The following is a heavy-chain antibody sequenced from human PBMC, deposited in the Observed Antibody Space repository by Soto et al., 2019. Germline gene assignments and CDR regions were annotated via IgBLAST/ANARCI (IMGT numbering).Heavy chain of an antibody. Sequence: SETLSLTCAVSGGSISSGGYSWSWIRQPPGKGLEWIGYIYHSGSTYYNPSLKSRVTMSVDRSKNQFSLKLSSVTAADTAVYYCASADPNGPWFDPWGQGTLVTVSS. J-gene: IGHJ5*02. D-gene: IGHD4-17*01. CDR1: GGSISSGGYS. CDR3: ASADPNGPWFDP. V-gene: IGHV4-30-2*01. CDR2: IYHSGST.